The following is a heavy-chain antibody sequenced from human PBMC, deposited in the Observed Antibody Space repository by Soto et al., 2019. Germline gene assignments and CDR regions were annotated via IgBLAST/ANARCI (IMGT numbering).Heavy chain of an antibody. V-gene: IGHV3-23*01. J-gene: IGHJ4*02. Sequence: GGSLRLSCAASGFSFSSYALSWVRQAPGKGLEWVSTISGSDSKTFYADSVKGRFSISRDTSQSTLYLQMNSLRADDTAMYYCARWSYLDYWGQGTRVTVSS. CDR1: GFSFSSYA. D-gene: IGHD3-16*02. CDR2: ISGSDSKT. CDR3: ARWSYLDY.